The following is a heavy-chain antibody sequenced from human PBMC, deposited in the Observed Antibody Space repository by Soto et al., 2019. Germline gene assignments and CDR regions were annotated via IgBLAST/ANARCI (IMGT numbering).Heavy chain of an antibody. V-gene: IGHV1-69*01. CDR3: ARVVGCSCGSCYSGRGWFDP. Sequence: QVQLVQSGAEVKKPGSSVKVSCKASGGTFSSYAISWVRQAPGQGLEWMGGIIPIFGTANYAQKFQGRVTITADEYTSTAYMELSSLRSEDTTVYYCARVVGCSCGSCYSGRGWFDPWGQGTLVTVSS. CDR2: IIPIFGTA. D-gene: IGHD2-15*01. J-gene: IGHJ5*02. CDR1: GGTFSSYA.